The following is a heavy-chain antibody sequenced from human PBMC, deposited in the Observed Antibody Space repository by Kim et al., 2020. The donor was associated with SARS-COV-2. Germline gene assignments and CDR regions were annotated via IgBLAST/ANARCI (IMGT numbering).Heavy chain of an antibody. CDR3: AKRSTVIRGITGGFVP. J-gene: IGHJ5*02. V-gene: IGHV3-23*01. Sequence: GGSLRHSCAASGFTFSSYAMSWVRQAPGKGLEWVSSISNSGGSTYYADSVKGRFTISRDNSKNTLYLQMNSLRAEDTAIYYCAKRSTVIRGITGGFVPWGQGTLVTVSS. CDR1: GFTFSSYA. CDR2: ISNSGGST. D-gene: IGHD3-10*01.